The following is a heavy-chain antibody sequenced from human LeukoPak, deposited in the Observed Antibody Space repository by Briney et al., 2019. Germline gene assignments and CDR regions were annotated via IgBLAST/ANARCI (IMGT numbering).Heavy chain of an antibody. V-gene: IGHV1-8*01. J-gene: IGHJ4*02. CDR3: ARGDFVVVITRVVYYFDY. D-gene: IGHD3-22*01. CDR1: GYTLTSDN. CDR2: MNPNSGNT. Sequence: VASLKLSCTASGYTLTSDNINWVRQATEQGLEWMGWMNPNSGNTGYAQKFQGRVTMTRNTSISTAYMELSSLRSEDTAVYYCARGDFVVVITRVVYYFDYWGQGTLVTVSS.